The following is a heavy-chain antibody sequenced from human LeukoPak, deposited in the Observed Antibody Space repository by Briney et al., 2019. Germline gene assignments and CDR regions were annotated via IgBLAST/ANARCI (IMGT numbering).Heavy chain of an antibody. Sequence: GGSLRLSCAASGFTVSSNYMSWVRQAPGKGLEWVSVIYSGGSTYYADSVKGRFTISRDNSKNTLYLQMNSLRAEDTAVYYCARGKYCTNGVCSTFDYWGQGTQVTVSS. CDR2: IYSGGST. J-gene: IGHJ4*02. V-gene: IGHV3-66*02. CDR3: ARGKYCTNGVCSTFDY. D-gene: IGHD2-8*01. CDR1: GFTVSSNY.